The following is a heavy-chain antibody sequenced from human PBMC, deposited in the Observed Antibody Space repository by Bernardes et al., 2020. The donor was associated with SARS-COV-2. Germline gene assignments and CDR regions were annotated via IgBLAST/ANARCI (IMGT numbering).Heavy chain of an antibody. CDR2: ITDSGTTT. Sequence: GSLRLSCAASGFPFSNYAMSWVRQAPGKGLECVSIITDSGTTTYYADSVKGRFTISRDNSKNTLYLQMSSLRAEDTAVYYCAKDRSTNGGNSDGFFDYWGQGILVTVSS. CDR1: GFPFSNYA. CDR3: AKDRSTNGGNSDGFFDY. D-gene: IGHD2-21*01. V-gene: IGHV3-23*01. J-gene: IGHJ4*02.